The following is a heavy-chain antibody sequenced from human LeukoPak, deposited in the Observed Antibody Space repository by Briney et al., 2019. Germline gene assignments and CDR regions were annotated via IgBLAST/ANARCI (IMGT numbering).Heavy chain of an antibody. CDR3: ARRRTSIAVAGTGIYYYYGMDV. V-gene: IGHV4-61*01. J-gene: IGHJ6*02. CDR2: VYYSGNT. Sequence: SQTLSLTCHVSTRSLSSGSSYWGWLLQPPWTGLEWCRYVYYSGNTNYIPSLKSRGTISVDTSKNQFSLKLSSLTAADTAVYYCARRRTSIAVAGTGIYYYYGMDVWGQGTTVTVSS. CDR1: TRSLSSGSSY. D-gene: IGHD6-19*01.